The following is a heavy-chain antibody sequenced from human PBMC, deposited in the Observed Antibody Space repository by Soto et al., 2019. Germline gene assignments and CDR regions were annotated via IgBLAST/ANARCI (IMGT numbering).Heavy chain of an antibody. D-gene: IGHD1-1*01. Sequence: QVQLVESGGGVVQPGRSLRLSCAASGFTFSSYGMHWVRQAPGKGLEWVAVISYDGSNKYYADSVKGRFTISRDNSKNTRYLQMNSLRAEDTAVYYCANRGTTGTRDVFDIWGQGTMVTVSS. J-gene: IGHJ3*02. CDR1: GFTFSSYG. CDR3: ANRGTTGTRDVFDI. V-gene: IGHV3-30*18. CDR2: ISYDGSNK.